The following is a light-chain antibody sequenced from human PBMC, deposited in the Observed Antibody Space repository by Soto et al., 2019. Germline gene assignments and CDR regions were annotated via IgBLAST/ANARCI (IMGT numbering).Light chain of an antibody. CDR1: SSDVGSYNL. CDR3: CSYAGSTTLYV. V-gene: IGLV2-23*01. J-gene: IGLJ1*01. Sequence: QSALTLPASVSGSPGQSITISCTGTSSDVGSYNLVSWYQQHPGTAPKLMIYEAFKRPSGVSNRFSGSKSGDTASLTISGLQAEDEADYYCCSYAGSTTLYVFGTGTKVTVL. CDR2: EAF.